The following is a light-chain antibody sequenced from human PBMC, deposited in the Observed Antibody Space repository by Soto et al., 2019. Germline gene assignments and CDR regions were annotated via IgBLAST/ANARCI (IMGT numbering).Light chain of an antibody. CDR3: VLYMGSGIWV. Sequence: QTVVTQEPSFSVSPGGTVTLTCGLNSGSVSTNYYPSWYQQTPGQAPRTLIYSTNTRSSGVPDRFSGSILGNKAAPTITGAQADDESDYYCVLYMGSGIWVFGGGTKL. V-gene: IGLV8-61*01. CDR1: SGSVSTNYY. CDR2: STN. J-gene: IGLJ3*02.